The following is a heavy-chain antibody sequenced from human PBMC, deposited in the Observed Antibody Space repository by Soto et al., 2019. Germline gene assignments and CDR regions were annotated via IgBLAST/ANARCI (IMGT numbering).Heavy chain of an antibody. V-gene: IGHV3-23*01. D-gene: IGHD3-22*01. CDR3: AKDLNDSSGSYDAFDI. CDR2: ISGSGGST. CDR1: GFTFSSYA. J-gene: IGHJ3*02. Sequence: PGGSLRLSCAASGFTFSSYAMSWVRQAPGKGLEWVSAISGSGGSTYYADSVKGRFTISRDNSKNTLYLQMNSLRAEDTAVYYCAKDLNDSSGSYDAFDIWGQGTMVTVSS.